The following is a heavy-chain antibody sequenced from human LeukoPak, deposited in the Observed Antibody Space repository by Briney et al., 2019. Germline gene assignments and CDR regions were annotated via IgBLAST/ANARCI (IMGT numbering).Heavy chain of an antibody. CDR1: GGSISSSSYY. J-gene: IGHJ2*01. D-gene: IGHD5-18*01. Sequence: SETLSLTCTVSGGSISSSSYYWGWIRQPPGKGLEWIGSIYYSGSTYYNPSLKSRVAISVDTSENQFSLKLSSVTAADTAVYYCARSLVTWYFDLWGRGTLVTVSS. V-gene: IGHV4-39*07. CDR3: ARSLVTWYFDL. CDR2: IYYSGST.